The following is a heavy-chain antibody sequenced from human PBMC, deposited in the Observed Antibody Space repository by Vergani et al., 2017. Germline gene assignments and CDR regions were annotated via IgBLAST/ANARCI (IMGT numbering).Heavy chain of an antibody. Sequence: QVQLQESGPGLVKPSETLSLTCTVSGGSISSYYWSWIRQPPGKGLEWIGYIYYSGSTNYNPSLKSRVTISVDTSKNQFSLKLSSVTAADTAVYYCARDDFWSGYPFLDYGMDVWGQGTTVTVSS. J-gene: IGHJ6*02. CDR1: GGSISSYY. V-gene: IGHV4-59*01. D-gene: IGHD3-3*01. CDR3: ARDDFWSGYPFLDYGMDV. CDR2: IYYSGST.